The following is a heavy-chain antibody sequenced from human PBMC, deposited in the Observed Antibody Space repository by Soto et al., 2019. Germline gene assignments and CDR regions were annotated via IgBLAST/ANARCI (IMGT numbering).Heavy chain of an antibody. CDR3: ARSIRYFDWSYIGNAFDI. Sequence: ASVKVSCKASGYTFTSYGISWVRQAPGQGLEWMGWISAYNGNTNYAQKLQGRVTMTTDTSTSTAYMELRSLRSDDTAVYYCARSIRYFDWSYIGNAFDIWGQGTMVTVS. CDR2: ISAYNGNT. V-gene: IGHV1-18*01. CDR1: GYTFTSYG. D-gene: IGHD3-9*01. J-gene: IGHJ3*02.